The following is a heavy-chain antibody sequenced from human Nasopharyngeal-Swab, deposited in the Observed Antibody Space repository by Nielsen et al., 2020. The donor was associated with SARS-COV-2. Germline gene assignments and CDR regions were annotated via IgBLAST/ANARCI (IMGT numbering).Heavy chain of an antibody. CDR2: TRNKGNSYTT. Sequence: GESLNISCAASGFTFSDHYMDLVRQAPGKGLEWVGRTRNKGNSYTTEYAASVKGRFSISRDDSKNALHLQMNSLKTEDTAVYYCARGRRGYNWNDFGEPFDYWGQGTLVTVSS. CDR3: ARGRRGYNWNDFGEPFDY. CDR1: GFTFSDHY. V-gene: IGHV3-72*01. D-gene: IGHD1-20*01. J-gene: IGHJ4*02.